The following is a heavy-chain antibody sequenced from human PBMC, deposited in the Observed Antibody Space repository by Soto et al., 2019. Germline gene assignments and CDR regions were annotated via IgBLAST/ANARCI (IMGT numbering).Heavy chain of an antibody. J-gene: IGHJ6*02. CDR3: AKDLSVVVPAAKDYYYYGMDV. CDR2: ISYDGSNK. CDR1: GFTFSSYG. D-gene: IGHD2-2*01. Sequence: VGSLRLSCAASGFTFSSYGMHWVRQAPGKGLERVAVISYDGSNKYYADSVKGRFTISRDNSKNTLYLQMNSLRAEDTAVYYCAKDLSVVVPAAKDYYYYGMDVWGQGTTVTVSS. V-gene: IGHV3-30*18.